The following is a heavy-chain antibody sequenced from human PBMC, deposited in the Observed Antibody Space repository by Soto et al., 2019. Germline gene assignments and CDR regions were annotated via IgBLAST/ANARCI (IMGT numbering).Heavy chain of an antibody. CDR1: GFAFWGGW. CDR2: IKQDGSKA. J-gene: IGHJ4*02. V-gene: IGHV3-7*01. Sequence: EVQLVESGGGLVQPGGSLRLSCVASGFAFWGGWMSWVRQAPGKGLEWVANIKQDGSKAQYLESVRGRFTISRDNSKSSVYLQMNSLRAEDTALYYCARDFYGGFSYGPGDSWGQGTLVTVSS. D-gene: IGHD2-15*01. CDR3: ARDFYGGFSYGPGDS.